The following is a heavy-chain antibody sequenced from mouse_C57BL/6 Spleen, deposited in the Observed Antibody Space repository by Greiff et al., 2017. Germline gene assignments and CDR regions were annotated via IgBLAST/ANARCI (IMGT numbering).Heavy chain of an antibody. D-gene: IGHD2-5*01. CDR2: INPSNGGT. Sequence: QVQLQQSGTELVKPGASVKLSCQASGYNFTSYWMHWVKQRPGQGLEWIGNINPSNGGTNYNEKFKSKATLTVDKSSSTAYMQLSSLTSEDSAVYYGARPSYYSNCPFDYWGQGTTLTVSS. CDR1: GYNFTSYW. J-gene: IGHJ2*01. V-gene: IGHV1-53*01. CDR3: ARPSYYSNCPFDY.